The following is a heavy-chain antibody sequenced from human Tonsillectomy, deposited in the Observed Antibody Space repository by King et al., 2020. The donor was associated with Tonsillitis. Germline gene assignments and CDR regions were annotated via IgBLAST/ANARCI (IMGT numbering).Heavy chain of an antibody. J-gene: IGHJ6*03. V-gene: IGHV4-34*01. CDR1: GGSFSGYY. D-gene: IGHD3-22*01. CDR2: SNHSGST. Sequence: VQLQQWGAGLLKPSETLSLTCAVYGGSFSGYYWSWIRQSPGKGLGRMGESNHSGSTNYKPSLKTRVTISLDTSKNQFSLKLSSVTAADTAVYYCARGEVVITSSGYYYYYMDVWGKGTTVTVSS. CDR3: ARGEVVITSSGYYYYYMDV.